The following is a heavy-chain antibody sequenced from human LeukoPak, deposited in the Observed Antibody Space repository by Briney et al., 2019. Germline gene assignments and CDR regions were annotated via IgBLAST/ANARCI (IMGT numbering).Heavy chain of an antibody. CDR1: GGSINSYY. CDR3: ARDTYGSGLFDY. Sequence: SETLSLTCTVSGGSINSYYWSWIRQPPGKGLEWIGYINDSGSNNYNPSLKSRVTISVDTSKNHFSLKLSSVTAADTAVYFCARDTYGSGLFDYWGQGTLVTVSS. V-gene: IGHV4-59*01. D-gene: IGHD3-10*01. CDR2: INDSGSN. J-gene: IGHJ4*02.